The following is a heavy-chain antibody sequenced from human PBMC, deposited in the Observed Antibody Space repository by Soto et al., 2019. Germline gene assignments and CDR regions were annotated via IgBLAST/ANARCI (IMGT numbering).Heavy chain of an antibody. CDR2: IYRTGTT. V-gene: IGHV4-30-2*01. Sequence: PSETLSLTCSVSGDSSRSSGFSWSWLRQPPGKGLEWIGYIYRTGTTSHNPSLKNRVTISANRSKNQFSLKLTSVTAADSAMYYCVRDRGGGSGNDYQSLGVDVWGRGTTVTVSS. J-gene: IGHJ6*02. CDR3: VRDRGGGSGNDYQSLGVDV. D-gene: IGHD3-10*01. CDR1: GDSSRSSGFS.